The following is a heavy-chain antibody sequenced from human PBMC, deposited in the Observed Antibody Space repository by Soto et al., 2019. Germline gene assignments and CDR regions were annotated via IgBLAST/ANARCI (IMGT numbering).Heavy chain of an antibody. D-gene: IGHD2-15*01. J-gene: IGHJ4*02. CDR3: AREGRLYGPLFDC. CDR1: GGSVSSGSYY. CDR2: IYYSGST. V-gene: IGHV4-61*01. Sequence: SETLSLTCTVSGGSVSSGSYYWSWIRQPPGKGLEWIGYIYYSGSTNYNPSLKSRVTISVDTSKNQFSLKLSSVTAADTAVYYCAREGRLYGPLFDCWGQGTLVTVS.